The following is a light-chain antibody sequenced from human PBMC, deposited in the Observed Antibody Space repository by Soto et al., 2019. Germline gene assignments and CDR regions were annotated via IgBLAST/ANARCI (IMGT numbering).Light chain of an antibody. CDR1: SMDIGGYNF. V-gene: IGLV2-14*03. CDR2: DVN. CDR3: TSWTTSTTMI. J-gene: IGLJ2*01. Sequence: QSVLTEPSCVSGSPGQSITICFAGSSMDIGGYNFVSWYQQHPGKAPKLMLYDVNIRPSGVSNRFSGSKSGNTASLTISGLQAEDEADYYCTSWTTSTTMIFGGGTKVTGL.